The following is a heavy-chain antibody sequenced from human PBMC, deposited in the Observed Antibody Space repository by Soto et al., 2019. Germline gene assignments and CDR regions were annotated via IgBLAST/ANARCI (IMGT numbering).Heavy chain of an antibody. CDR1: GYTFTSYA. Sequence: ASVKVSCKASGYTFTSYAMHWVRQAPGQRLEWMGWINVGNGNTKYSQKFQGRVTITRDTSASTAYMELSSLRSEDTAVYYCARSIVVVTAADYWGHGTLVTVSS. V-gene: IGHV1-3*01. CDR3: ARSIVVVTAADY. CDR2: INVGNGNT. D-gene: IGHD2-21*02. J-gene: IGHJ4*01.